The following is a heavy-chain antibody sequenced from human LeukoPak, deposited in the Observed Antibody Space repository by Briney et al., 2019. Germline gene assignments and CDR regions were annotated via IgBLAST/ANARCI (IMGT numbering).Heavy chain of an antibody. Sequence: ASVKVSCKASGYIFTDYYMHWVRQAPGQELGWMGRINPNSGSTSYAQKFQGRVTMTRDTSTSTVYMELSSLRSEDTAVYYCARVGEGYDYGGAFDIWGQGTMVTVSS. CDR3: ARVGEGYDYGGAFDI. J-gene: IGHJ3*02. CDR2: INPNSGST. V-gene: IGHV1/OR15-1*04. D-gene: IGHD4-23*01. CDR1: GYIFTDYY.